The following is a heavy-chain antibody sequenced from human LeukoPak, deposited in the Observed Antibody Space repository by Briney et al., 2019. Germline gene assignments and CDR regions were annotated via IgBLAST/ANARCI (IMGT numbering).Heavy chain of an antibody. V-gene: IGHV3-30*02. J-gene: IGHJ4*02. D-gene: IGHD6-19*01. CDR2: IRYDGSNK. CDR1: GFTFSSYG. Sequence: PGGSLRLSCAASGFTFSSYGMHWVRQAPGKGLEWVAFIRYDGSNKYYADSVKGRFIISRDNSKNTLYLQMNSLRAEDTAVYYCAKAIKTTGYSSERLFGLDYWGQGTLVTVSS. CDR3: AKAIKTTGYSSERLFGLDY.